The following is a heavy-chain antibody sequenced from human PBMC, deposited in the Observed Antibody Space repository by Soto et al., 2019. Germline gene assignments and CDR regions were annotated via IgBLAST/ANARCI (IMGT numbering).Heavy chain of an antibody. CDR2: INHSGST. CDR1: GGSFSGYY. J-gene: IGHJ4*02. V-gene: IGHV4-34*01. Sequence: QVQLQQWGAGLLKPSETLSLTCAVYGGSFSGYYWSWIRQPPGKGLAWIGEINHSGSTNYNPSLKSRVTISVDTSKNELSRKLSSVTAADTAVYYCARGDRRTPRLLCFGESSGDYWGQGTLVTVSS. D-gene: IGHD3-10*01. CDR3: ARGDRRTPRLLCFGESSGDY.